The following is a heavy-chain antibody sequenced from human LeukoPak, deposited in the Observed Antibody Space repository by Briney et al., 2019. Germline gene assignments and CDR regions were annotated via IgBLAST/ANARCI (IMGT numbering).Heavy chain of an antibody. J-gene: IGHJ4*02. D-gene: IGHD1-26*01. CDR1: GFTFSTYS. CDR2: ISSSSSYI. Sequence: PGGSLRLSCSASGFTFSTYSMNWVRQAPGKGLEWISSISSSSSYIYYADSVKGRFTISRDNAKNSLYLQMNSLRAEDTAVYYCAREIRLLYYFDYWGQGTLVTVSS. CDR3: AREIRLLYYFDY. V-gene: IGHV3-21*01.